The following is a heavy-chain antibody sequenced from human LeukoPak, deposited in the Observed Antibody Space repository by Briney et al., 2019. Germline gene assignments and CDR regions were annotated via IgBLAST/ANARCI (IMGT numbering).Heavy chain of an antibody. D-gene: IGHD6-13*01. J-gene: IGHJ4*02. CDR3: ARVRLAAAGFDY. CDR2: ISYDGSNK. Sequence: PGGSLRLSCAASGGTFSSYAMHWVRQAPGKGLEWVAVISYDGSNKYYADSVKGRFTISRDNSKNTLYLQMNSLRAEATAVYYCARVRLAAAGFDYWGQGTLVTVSS. CDR1: GGTFSSYA. V-gene: IGHV3-30-3*01.